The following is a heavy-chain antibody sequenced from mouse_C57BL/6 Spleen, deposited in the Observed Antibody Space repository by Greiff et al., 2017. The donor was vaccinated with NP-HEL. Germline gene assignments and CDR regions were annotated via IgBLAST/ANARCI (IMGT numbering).Heavy chain of an antibody. Sequence: EVQRVESGGDLVKPGGSLKLSCAASGFTFSSYGMSWVRQTPDKRLEWVATISSGGSYTYYPDSVKGRFTISRDNAKNTLYLQMSSLKSEDTAMYYCARLDSSGLYAMDYWGQGTSVTVSS. V-gene: IGHV5-6*01. CDR2: ISSGGSYT. CDR1: GFTFSSYG. CDR3: ARLDSSGLYAMDY. D-gene: IGHD3-2*02. J-gene: IGHJ4*01.